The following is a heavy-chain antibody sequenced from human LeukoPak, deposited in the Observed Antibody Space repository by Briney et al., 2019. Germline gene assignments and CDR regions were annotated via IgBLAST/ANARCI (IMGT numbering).Heavy chain of an antibody. D-gene: IGHD3-3*01. J-gene: IGHJ4*02. CDR3: ARHRSDSWSGYYNYFDY. CDR2: IYHSGST. Sequence: PETLSLTCAVSGYSISSGYYWGWIRQPPGKGLEWIGSIYHSGSTYYNPSLKSRVTISVDTSKNQFSLKLSSVTAADTAVYYCARHRSDSWSGYYNYFDYWGQGTLVTVSS. CDR1: GYSISSGYY. V-gene: IGHV4-38-2*01.